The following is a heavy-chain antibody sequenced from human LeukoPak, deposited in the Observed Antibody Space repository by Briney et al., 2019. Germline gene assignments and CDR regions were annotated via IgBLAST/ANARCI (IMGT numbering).Heavy chain of an antibody. D-gene: IGHD5-18*01. V-gene: IGHV4-34*01. J-gene: IGHJ4*02. CDR3: ACTPGYSYGYSFGY. Sequence: SETLSLTCAVYGGSFSGYYWSWIRQPPGKGLEWIGEINHSGSTNYNPSLKSRVTISVDTSKNQFSLKLSSVTAADTAVYYCACTPGYSYGYSFGYWGQGTLVTVSS. CDR2: INHSGST. CDR1: GGSFSGYY.